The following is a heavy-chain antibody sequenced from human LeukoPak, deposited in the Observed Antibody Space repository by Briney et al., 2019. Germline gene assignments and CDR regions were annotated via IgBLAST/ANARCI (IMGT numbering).Heavy chain of an antibody. J-gene: IGHJ3*02. CDR3: ATDVRYYDSSDSI. CDR1: GYTLTELS. Sequence: ASAKVSCKVSGYTLTELSMHWVRRAPGKGLEWMGGFDPEDGETIYAQKFQGRVTMTEDTSTDTAYMELSSLRSEDTAVYYCATDVRYYDSSDSIWGQGTMVTVSS. V-gene: IGHV1-24*01. CDR2: FDPEDGET. D-gene: IGHD3-22*01.